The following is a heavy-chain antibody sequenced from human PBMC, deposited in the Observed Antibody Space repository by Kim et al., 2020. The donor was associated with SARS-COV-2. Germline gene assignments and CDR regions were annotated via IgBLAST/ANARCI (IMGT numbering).Heavy chain of an antibody. Sequence: DSVKGRFTISRDNAKNSLYLQMNSLRVEDTALYCCAKDLGSWPQGGYFQHWGQGTLVTVSS. CDR3: AKDLGSWPQGGYFQH. D-gene: IGHD6-13*01. J-gene: IGHJ1*01. V-gene: IGHV3-9*01.